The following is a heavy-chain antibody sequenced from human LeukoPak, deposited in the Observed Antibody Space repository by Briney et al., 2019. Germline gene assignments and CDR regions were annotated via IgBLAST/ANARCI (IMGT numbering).Heavy chain of an antibody. CDR3: ARGSYFDY. CDR2: ISTYNGKT. V-gene: IGHV1-18*01. CDR1: GYTFSTYG. Sequence: ASVKVSCKTSGYTFSTYGISWVRQAPGQGLEWIGWISTYNGKTSYAQKVQGRVTMTTDTSTTTAYMELRSLRSDDTAVYYCARGSYFDYWGPGTLVTVSS. J-gene: IGHJ4*02.